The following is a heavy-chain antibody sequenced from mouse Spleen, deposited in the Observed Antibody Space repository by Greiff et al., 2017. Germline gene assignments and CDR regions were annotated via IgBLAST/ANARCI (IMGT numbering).Heavy chain of an antibody. CDR3: ARGGTTMVAPMDY. V-gene: IGHV1S81*02. D-gene: IGHD1-1*01. CDR2: INPSNGRT. Sequence: QVQLQQPGAELVKPGASVKLSCKASGYTFTSYWMHWVKQRPGQGLEWIGEINPSNGRTNYNEKFKSKATLTVDKSSSTAYMELRSLTSEDSAVYFCARGGTTMVAPMDYWGQGTTLTVSS. CDR1: GYTFTSYW. J-gene: IGHJ2*01.